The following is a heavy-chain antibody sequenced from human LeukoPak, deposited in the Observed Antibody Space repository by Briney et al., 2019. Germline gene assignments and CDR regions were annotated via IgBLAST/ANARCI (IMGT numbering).Heavy chain of an antibody. CDR1: GFXFSSYG. Sequence: PGGSLRLSCAASGFXFSSYGMHWVRQAPGKGLEWVASIWYDGSNKYYADSVKGRFTISRDNSKNTLYLQMNSLRAEDTAVYYCTRALPPHRVGKMGWFDPWGQGTLVTVSS. D-gene: IGHD2-8*01. V-gene: IGHV3-33*01. CDR2: IWYDGSNK. CDR3: TRALPPHRVGKMGWFDP. J-gene: IGHJ5*02.